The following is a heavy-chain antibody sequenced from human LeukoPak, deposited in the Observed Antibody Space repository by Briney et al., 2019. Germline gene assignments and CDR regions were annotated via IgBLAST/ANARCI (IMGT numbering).Heavy chain of an antibody. CDR3: ARHDVGILRIVGATFPDY. D-gene: IGHD1-26*01. CDR1: GGSISSSSYY. CDR2: IYYSGST. Sequence: PSETLSLTCTVSGGSISSSSYYWGWIRQPPGKGLEWIGSIYYSGSTYYNPSLKSRVTISVDTSKNQFSLKLSSVTAADTGVYYCARHDVGILRIVGATFPDYWGQGTLVTVSS. J-gene: IGHJ4*02. V-gene: IGHV4-39*01.